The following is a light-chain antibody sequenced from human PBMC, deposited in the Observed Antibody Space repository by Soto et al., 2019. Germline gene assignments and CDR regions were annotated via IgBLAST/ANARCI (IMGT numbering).Light chain of an antibody. Sequence: QSVLTQPPSPSGPPGQSATTSCTEPTMDVGGSTYVSWYQHLPGKAPKLMIYEVTKRPSGVPDRFSGSKSGNTAALTVSGLQAEDEADYYCTSHAGSLNFDILLGGGTKLTVL. J-gene: IGLJ2*01. V-gene: IGLV2-8*01. CDR3: TSHAGSLNFDIL. CDR2: EVT. CDR1: TMDVGGSTY.